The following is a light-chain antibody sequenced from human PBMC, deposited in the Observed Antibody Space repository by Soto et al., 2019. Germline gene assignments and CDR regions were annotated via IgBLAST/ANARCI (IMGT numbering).Light chain of an antibody. Sequence: DIQMTQSPSSLSASVGDRVTITCQASQDISNYLNWYQQKPGKAPKLLIYDASNLETGVPSRFSGSGTGTDFTFTISSLQPEDIATNYCQQYDNLPRTFGPGTKVDIK. J-gene: IGKJ3*01. CDR2: DAS. CDR1: QDISNY. CDR3: QQYDNLPRT. V-gene: IGKV1-33*01.